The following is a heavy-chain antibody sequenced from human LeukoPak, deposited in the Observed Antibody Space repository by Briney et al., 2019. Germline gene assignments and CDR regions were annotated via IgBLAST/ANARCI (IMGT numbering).Heavy chain of an antibody. D-gene: IGHD3-22*01. Sequence: SSVKVSCKASGGTFSNYASSWVRQAPEQGLEWMGGIIPIFGTANYAQKFQGRVTITADESTSTAYMELSSLRSEDTAVYYCARGPDYYDSSGYDYYYMDVWGKGTTVTVSS. V-gene: IGHV1-69*01. CDR3: ARGPDYYDSSGYDYYYMDV. CDR1: GGTFSNYA. J-gene: IGHJ6*03. CDR2: IIPIFGTA.